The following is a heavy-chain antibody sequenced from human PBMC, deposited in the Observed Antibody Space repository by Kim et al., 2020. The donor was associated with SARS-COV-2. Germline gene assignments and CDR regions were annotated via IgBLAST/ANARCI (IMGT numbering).Heavy chain of an antibody. CDR2: ISNDGATA. Sequence: GGSLRLSCAASGFIFRNFGLHWVRQAPGKGLEWVAFISNDGATAIYADSVRGRFTISRDYSENKVYLQMDSLYAGDRAFYYCAGPSSSHFDFWGQGTLVSVSS. V-gene: IGHV3-33*05. D-gene: IGHD3-10*01. CDR1: GFIFRNFG. J-gene: IGHJ4*02. CDR3: AGPSSSHFDF.